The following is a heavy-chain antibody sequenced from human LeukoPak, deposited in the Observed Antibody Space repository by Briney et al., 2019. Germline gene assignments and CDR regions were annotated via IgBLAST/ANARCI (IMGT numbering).Heavy chain of an antibody. D-gene: IGHD5-18*01. CDR3: ARDQAVDTAMRNDGMDV. CDR2: INPSGGST. J-gene: IGHJ6*02. Sequence: ASVKVSCKASGGTFSSYAISWVRQAPGQGLEWMGIINPSGGSTSYAQKFQGRVTMTRDTSTSTVYMELSSLRSEDTAVYYCARDQAVDTAMRNDGMDVWGQGTTVTVSS. V-gene: IGHV1-46*01. CDR1: GGTFSSYA.